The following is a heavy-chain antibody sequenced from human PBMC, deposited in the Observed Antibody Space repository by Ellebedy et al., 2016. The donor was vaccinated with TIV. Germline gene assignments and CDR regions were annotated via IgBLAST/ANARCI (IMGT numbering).Heavy chain of an antibody. CDR1: GFSFTNAW. J-gene: IGHJ5*02. CDR2: IKTKADGGTT. Sequence: GESLKISCAASGFSFTNAWMYWVRQAPGKGLECVGRIKTKADGGTTDYAAPVKGRFTISRDDSKNTLYLQMNSLKTEDTAVYYCTTELIENWFDPWGQGTLVTVSS. V-gene: IGHV3-15*07. D-gene: IGHD2-8*01. CDR3: TTELIENWFDP.